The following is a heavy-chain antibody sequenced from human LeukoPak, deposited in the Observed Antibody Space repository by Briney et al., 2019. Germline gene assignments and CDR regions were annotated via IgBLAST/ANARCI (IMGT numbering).Heavy chain of an antibody. CDR2: IYYSGST. CDR3: ARDLGTRSGSYYYYYYMDV. D-gene: IGHD1-26*01. CDR1: GFTFSSYW. J-gene: IGHJ6*03. V-gene: IGHV4-59*01. Sequence: GSLRLSCAASGFTFSSYWMSWVRQPPGKGLEWIGYIYYSGSTNYNPSLKSRVTISVDTSKNQFSLKLSSVTAADTAVYYCARDLGTRSGSYYYYYYMDVWGKGTTVTVSS.